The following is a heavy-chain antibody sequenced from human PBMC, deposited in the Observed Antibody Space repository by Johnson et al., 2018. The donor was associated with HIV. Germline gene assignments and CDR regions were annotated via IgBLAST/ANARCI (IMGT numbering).Heavy chain of an antibody. V-gene: IGHV3-30-3*01. Sequence: QVQLVESGGGVVQPGRSLRLSCAASGFTFSSYAMHLVRQAPGKGLEWVAVISYDGSNKYYADSVKGRFTISRDNSKNTLYLQMNSLRAEDTAVYYCSRDAARLERDAFDIWGQGTMVTVSS. CDR1: GFTFSSYA. CDR2: ISYDGSNK. CDR3: SRDAARLERDAFDI. J-gene: IGHJ3*02. D-gene: IGHD6-6*01.